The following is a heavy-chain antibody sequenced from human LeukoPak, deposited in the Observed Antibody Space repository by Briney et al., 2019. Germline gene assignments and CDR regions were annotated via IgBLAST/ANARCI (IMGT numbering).Heavy chain of an antibody. D-gene: IGHD3-10*01. CDR3: ARDDVLLWFGEFHYYYYYMDV. Sequence: ASVKVSCKASGYTFTGYYMHWVRQAPGQGLEWMGWINPNSGGTNYAQKFQGRVTMTRDTSISTAYMEPSRLRSDDTAVYYCARDDVLLWFGEFHYYYYYMDVWGKGTTVTVSS. CDR1: GYTFTGYY. CDR2: INPNSGGT. J-gene: IGHJ6*03. V-gene: IGHV1-2*02.